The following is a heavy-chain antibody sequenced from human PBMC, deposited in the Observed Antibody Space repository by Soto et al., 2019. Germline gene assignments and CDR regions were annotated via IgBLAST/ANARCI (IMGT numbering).Heavy chain of an antibody. V-gene: IGHV3-21*01. CDR3: ARDKGRSPLDY. Sequence: GGSLRLSCAASGFTFGSYSMNWVRQAPGKGLEWVSSISSTSTYIYYADSVRGRFTISRDNAKKSLYLQINSLRAEDTAVYYCARDKGRSPLDYWGQGTLVTVSS. D-gene: IGHD2-15*01. CDR2: ISSTSTYI. CDR1: GFTFGSYS. J-gene: IGHJ4*02.